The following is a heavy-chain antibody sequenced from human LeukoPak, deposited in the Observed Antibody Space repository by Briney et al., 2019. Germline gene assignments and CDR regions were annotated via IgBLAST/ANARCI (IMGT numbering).Heavy chain of an antibody. D-gene: IGHD4-17*01. Sequence: GGSLRLSCVASGLTFSASEMHWVRQAPGKGLEWVAVTSYDGSNKYYADSVKGRFTISRDNSKNTLYLQMNSLRAEDTAVYYCARVRNYGDYPGAFDIWGQGTMVTVSS. CDR1: GLTFSASE. V-gene: IGHV3-30-3*01. CDR2: TSYDGSNK. J-gene: IGHJ3*02. CDR3: ARVRNYGDYPGAFDI.